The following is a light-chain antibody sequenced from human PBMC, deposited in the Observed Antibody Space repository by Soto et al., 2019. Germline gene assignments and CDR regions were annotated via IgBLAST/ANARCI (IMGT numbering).Light chain of an antibody. V-gene: IGKV1-39*01. CDR2: GAS. CDR1: QSITSY. CDR3: PQSYSTPLT. Sequence: DIQMTQSPSSLSASVGDRVTITCRASQSITSYLNWYQQKPGKAPSLLIYGASSLQSGVPSRVSGSGSGTDFTLTISSLQPEDFATYYCPQSYSTPLTFGGGTKVEIK. J-gene: IGKJ4*01.